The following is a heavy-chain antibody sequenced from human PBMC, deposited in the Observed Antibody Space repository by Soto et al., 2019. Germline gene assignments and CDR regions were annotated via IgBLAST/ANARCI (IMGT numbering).Heavy chain of an antibody. CDR2: ISYDGSNK. CDR1: GFTFSSYG. V-gene: IGHV3-30*18. CDR3: AKGGLGYEYSGYDLRRAFFDY. J-gene: IGHJ4*02. D-gene: IGHD5-12*01. Sequence: QVQLVESGGGVFQPGRSLRLSCAASGFTFSSYGMHWVRQAPGKGLGWVAVISYDGSNKYYADSVKGRFTISRDNSKNTLYLQMNSLRAEDTAVYYCAKGGLGYEYSGYDLRRAFFDYWGQGTLVTVSS.